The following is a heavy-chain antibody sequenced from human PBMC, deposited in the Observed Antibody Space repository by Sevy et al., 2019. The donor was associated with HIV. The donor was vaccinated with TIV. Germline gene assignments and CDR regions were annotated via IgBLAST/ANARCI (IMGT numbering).Heavy chain of an antibody. CDR2: ISSSSSTI. D-gene: IGHD2-15*01. Sequence: GGSLRLSCAASGFTFSSYSMNWVRQAPGKGLEWVSYISSSSSTIYYADSVKGGFTISRDNAKNSLYLQMNSLRAEDTAVYYCARVGIVVGGAFDIWGQGTMVTVSS. CDR3: ARVGIVVGGAFDI. J-gene: IGHJ3*02. V-gene: IGHV3-48*01. CDR1: GFTFSSYS.